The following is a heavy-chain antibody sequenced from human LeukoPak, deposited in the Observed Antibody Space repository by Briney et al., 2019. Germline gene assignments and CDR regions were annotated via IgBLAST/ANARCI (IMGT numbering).Heavy chain of an antibody. D-gene: IGHD2-15*01. CDR1: GGSISIGGYY. CDR2: IYYSGST. Sequence: ASQTLSLTCTVSGGSISIGGYYWSWIRQHPGKGLEWIGYIYYSGSTYYNPSLKSRVTISVDTSRNQFSLKLSFVTAADTAVYYCERESAYCSGGSCPFKIWGQGTMVTVSS. J-gene: IGHJ3*02. CDR3: ERESAYCSGGSCPFKI. V-gene: IGHV4-31*03.